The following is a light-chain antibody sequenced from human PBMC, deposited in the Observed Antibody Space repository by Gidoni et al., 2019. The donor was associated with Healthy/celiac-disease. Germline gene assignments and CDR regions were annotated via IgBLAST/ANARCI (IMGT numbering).Light chain of an antibody. J-gene: IGKJ2*04. CDR1: QSISSY. CDR3: QQSYSTLCS. Sequence: DIQMTQSPSSLSASVGDRVTITCRASQSISSYLNWYQQKPGKAPKLLIDAASSLQSGVPSRFSGSGSGTDFTLTISRLQPEDFATYYCQQSYSTLCSFGQGTKLEIK. CDR2: AAS. V-gene: IGKV1-39*01.